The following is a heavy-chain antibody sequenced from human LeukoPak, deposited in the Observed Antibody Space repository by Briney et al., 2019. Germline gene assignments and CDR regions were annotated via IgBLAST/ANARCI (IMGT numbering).Heavy chain of an antibody. CDR2: ISGSGDNT. V-gene: IGHV3-23*01. Sequence: GGSLRLSCAASGFTFSSYAMSWVRQAPGKGLEWVSGISGSGDNTYYADSVKGRFTISRDNPKNTLYLQMNSLRADDTAVYYCAKGGLVHRFDPWGQGTLVTVSS. CDR3: AKGGLVHRFDP. CDR1: GFTFSSYA. J-gene: IGHJ5*02.